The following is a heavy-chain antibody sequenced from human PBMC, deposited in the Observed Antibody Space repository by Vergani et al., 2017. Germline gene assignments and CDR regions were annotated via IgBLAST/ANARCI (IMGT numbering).Heavy chain of an antibody. CDR1: GYSLTELT. CDR3: ARDTSTVYSYQLPNDYYYGMDV. Sequence: QVQLVQSGSEVRKPGASVKVSCQVSGYSLTELTIHWVRQAPGKGLEWMGWINTNTGNPTYAQGFTGRFVFSLDTSVSTAYLQISSLKAEDTAVYYCARDTSTVYSYQLPNDYYYGMDVWGQGTTVTVSS. J-gene: IGHJ6*02. V-gene: IGHV7-4-1*02. D-gene: IGHD2-2*01. CDR2: INTNTGNP.